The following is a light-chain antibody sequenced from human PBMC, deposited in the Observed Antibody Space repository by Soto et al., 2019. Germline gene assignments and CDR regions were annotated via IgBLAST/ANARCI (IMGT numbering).Light chain of an antibody. J-gene: IGKJ4*01. CDR1: RTLSNR. CDR3: QQYYHWAVT. CDR2: GAS. Sequence: QSPDTLCVSPGERVTLSCRASRTLSNRLSWYQHKPVHAPMLLISGASTGATGIPPRFRGRGSGTEFTLTVDTLQSEDIAIYYCQQYYHWAVTFGGGTKVDIK. V-gene: IGKV3-15*01.